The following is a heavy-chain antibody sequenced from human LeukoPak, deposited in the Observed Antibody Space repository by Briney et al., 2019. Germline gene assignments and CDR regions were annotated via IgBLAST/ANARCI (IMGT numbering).Heavy chain of an antibody. CDR1: GGSVSSGSYY. CDR2: IYYSGST. CDR3: ARRSGGYYSAY. D-gene: IGHD3-22*01. V-gene: IGHV4-61*01. Sequence: SETLSLTCTVSGGSVSSGSYYWSWIRQPPGKGLEWIGYIYYSGSTNYNPSLKSRVTISVDTSKNQFSLKLSSVTAADTAVYYCARRSGGYYSAYWGQGTLVTVSS. J-gene: IGHJ4*02.